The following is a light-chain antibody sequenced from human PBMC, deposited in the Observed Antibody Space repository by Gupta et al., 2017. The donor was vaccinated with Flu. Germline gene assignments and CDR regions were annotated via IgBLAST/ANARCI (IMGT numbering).Light chain of an antibody. V-gene: IGKV2-28*01. Sequence: DIVLSQSQVPVRVTPGEPASTSSRPRQSVLHSNGNNYLDWYVQKPGQSPQLLIYLGSKRASGVPDRFSGSGSGTNFTLRISRVEAEDFGVYYCAQTLGASWTFGQGTKVEIK. CDR2: LGS. J-gene: IGKJ1*01. CDR1: QSVLHSNGNNY. CDR3: AQTLGASWT.